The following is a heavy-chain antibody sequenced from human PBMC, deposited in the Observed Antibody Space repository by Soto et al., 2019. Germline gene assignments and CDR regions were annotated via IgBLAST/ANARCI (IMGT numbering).Heavy chain of an antibody. Sequence: PSETLSLTSTVLRGSIGSYFWSWIRQAPGKGLEWISFKYDTGSNNYNPSLKGRVSISVDASKNHMSLTVNSVTAADTAVYYCDRGWSSSWPYWGQGILVTVSS. CDR3: DRGWSSSWPY. V-gene: IGHV4-59*01. D-gene: IGHD6-13*01. CDR1: RGSIGSYF. J-gene: IGHJ4*02. CDR2: KYDTGSN.